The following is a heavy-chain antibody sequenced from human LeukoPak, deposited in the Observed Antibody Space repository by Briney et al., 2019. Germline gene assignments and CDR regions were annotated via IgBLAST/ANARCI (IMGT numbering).Heavy chain of an antibody. CDR2: ISGSGGST. Sequence: GGSLRLSCAASGFTFSSYAMRWVRQAPGKGLEWVSVISGSGGSTYYADSVKGRFTISRDNSKNTPYLQMNSLRAGDTAVYYYAKGVSAAADDAFDIWGQGTMVTVSS. CDR1: GFTFSSYA. D-gene: IGHD6-13*01. V-gene: IGHV3-23*01. CDR3: AKGVSAAADDAFDI. J-gene: IGHJ3*02.